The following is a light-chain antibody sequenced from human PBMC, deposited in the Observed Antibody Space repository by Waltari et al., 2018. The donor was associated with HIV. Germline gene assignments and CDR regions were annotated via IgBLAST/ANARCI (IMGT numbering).Light chain of an antibody. Sequence: QSVLSQSPSPSGTPRQRVIISCSGRSSHIGGSNYVNSYQLLPGTAPKPPIYTNNQRPSGVPDRFSGSKSGTSASLAISGLRSEDEADYYCAAWDDSLNGVVFGGGTKLTVL. CDR1: SSHIGGSNY. CDR2: TNN. V-gene: IGLV1-47*01. J-gene: IGLJ2*01. CDR3: AAWDDSLNGVV.